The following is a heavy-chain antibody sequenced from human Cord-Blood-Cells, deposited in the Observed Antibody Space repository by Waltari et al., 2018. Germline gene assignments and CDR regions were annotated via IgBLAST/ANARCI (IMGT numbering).Heavy chain of an antibody. J-gene: IGHJ4*02. Sequence: QVQLVQSGAEVKKPGAPLKVSCKPSGSTFTGYYMHWVRQAPGQGIEWMGWINPNSGGTNYAQKFQGRVTMTRDTSISTAYMELSRLRSDDTAVYYCARGRRSSSSNFDYWGQGTLVTVSS. CDR3: ARGRRSSSSNFDY. D-gene: IGHD6-6*01. CDR1: GSTFTGYY. CDR2: INPNSGGT. V-gene: IGHV1-2*02.